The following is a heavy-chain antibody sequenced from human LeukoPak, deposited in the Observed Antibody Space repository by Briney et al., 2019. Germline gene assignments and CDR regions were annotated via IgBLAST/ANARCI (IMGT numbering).Heavy chain of an antibody. V-gene: IGHV1-2*02. CDR1: GYTFTGYY. D-gene: IGHD6-19*01. CDR3: ARERYSSGWYLVDY. J-gene: IGHJ4*02. Sequence: ASVKVSCRASGYTFTGYYMHWVRQAPGQGLEWMGWINPNSGDTNYAQKFQGRVTMTRDTSISTAYMELSSLRSDDTAVYYCARERYSSGWYLVDYWGQGTLVTVSS. CDR2: INPNSGDT.